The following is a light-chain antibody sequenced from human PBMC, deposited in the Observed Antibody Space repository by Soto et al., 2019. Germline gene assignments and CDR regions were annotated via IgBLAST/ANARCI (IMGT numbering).Light chain of an antibody. V-gene: IGKV3-20*01. CDR3: QQYGSSPWT. J-gene: IGKJ1*01. CDR1: QSVSSSY. Sequence: EIVLTQSPGTLSLSPGERATLSCRASQSVSSSYLAWYQQKPGQAHRLLIYGASSRATGIPDRFSGSRSGTDFNLTIIRLERETFAVYYFQQYGSSPWTFGQGTNVEIK. CDR2: GAS.